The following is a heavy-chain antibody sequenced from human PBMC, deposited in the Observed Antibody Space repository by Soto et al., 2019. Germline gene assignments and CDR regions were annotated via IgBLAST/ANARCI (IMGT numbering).Heavy chain of an antibody. Sequence: ASVKVSCKASGYTFSNYGISWVRQAPGQGLEWMGWISGYNGLTAYAQNVQGRVTMTIDTPTRTVFMELTSLRSNDTAVYYCARDEGIRGFDSWGQGTGVTVS. D-gene: IGHD3-10*01. J-gene: IGHJ4*02. CDR2: ISGYNGLT. V-gene: IGHV1-18*04. CDR3: ARDEGIRGFDS. CDR1: GYTFSNYG.